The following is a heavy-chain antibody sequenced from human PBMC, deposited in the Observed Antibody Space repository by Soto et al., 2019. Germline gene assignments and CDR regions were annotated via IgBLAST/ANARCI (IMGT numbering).Heavy chain of an antibody. V-gene: IGHV3-11*01. CDR1: GFTFSDYY. CDR2: ISSSGSTI. J-gene: IGHJ6*02. Sequence: GSLRLSCAASGFTFSDYYMSWIRQAPGKGLEWVSYISSSGSTIYYADSVKGRFTISRDNAKNSLYLQMNSLRAEDTAVYYCARGYSYDLYYYYYGMDVWGQGTTVTVSS. CDR3: ARGYSYDLYYYYYGMDV. D-gene: IGHD5-18*01.